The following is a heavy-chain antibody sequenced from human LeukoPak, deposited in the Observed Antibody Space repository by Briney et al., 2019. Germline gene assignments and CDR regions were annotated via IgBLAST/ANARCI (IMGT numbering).Heavy chain of an antibody. Sequence: SVKVSCKASGGTFSSYAISWVRQAPGQGLEWMGRIIPIFGIANYAQKFQGRVTITADKSTSTAYMELSSLRSEDTAVYYCALTYYDILTGYYLNWFDPWGQGTLVTVSS. D-gene: IGHD3-9*01. CDR1: GGTFSSYA. J-gene: IGHJ5*02. V-gene: IGHV1-69*04. CDR2: IIPIFGIA. CDR3: ALTYYDILTGYYLNWFDP.